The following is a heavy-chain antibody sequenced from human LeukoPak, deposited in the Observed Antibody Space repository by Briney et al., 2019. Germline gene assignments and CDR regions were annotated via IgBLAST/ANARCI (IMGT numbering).Heavy chain of an antibody. J-gene: IGHJ4*02. CDR1: GFTFSGHW. CDR2: INIDGSDT. V-gene: IGHV3-74*03. D-gene: IGHD5-24*01. CDR3: TRSGYMNGYDC. Sequence: PGGSLRLSCAASGFTFSGHWMHWVRQVPGKGLMGVSRINIDGSDTTYADSVKGRFTISRDNAKNTLYLQMNSLTAEDTAVYYCTRSGYMNGYDCWGQGTLVTVSS.